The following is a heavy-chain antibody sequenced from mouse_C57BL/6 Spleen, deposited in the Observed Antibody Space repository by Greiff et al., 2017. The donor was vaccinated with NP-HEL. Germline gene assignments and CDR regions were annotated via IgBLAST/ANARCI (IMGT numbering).Heavy chain of an antibody. CDR3: ARARGEGY. Sequence: QVQLQQPGAELVKPGASVKLSCKASGYTFTSYWMQWVKQRPGQGLEWIGEIDPSDSYTNDNQKFKGKATLTVDTSSSTAYMQLSSLTSEESAVYYSARARGEGYWGQGTTLTVSS. D-gene: IGHD2-13*01. CDR2: IDPSDSYT. V-gene: IGHV1-50*01. CDR1: GYTFTSYW. J-gene: IGHJ2*01.